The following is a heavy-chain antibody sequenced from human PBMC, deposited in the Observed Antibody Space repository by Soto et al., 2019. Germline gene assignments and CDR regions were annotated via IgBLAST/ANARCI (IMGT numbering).Heavy chain of an antibody. Sequence: QVQLVESGGGVVQPGTSLRLSCAASGFTFKTHAMHWVRQAPGKGLEWMAVIAYDGNEKFYADSVKRRFTISRDNSKNALYLQINTLRNEDTAVYYCGKDVGDYVPYYYGGDVWGQGTTVTVSS. CDR2: IAYDGNEK. V-gene: IGHV3-30*18. CDR3: GKDVGDYVPYYYGGDV. CDR1: GFTFKTHA. J-gene: IGHJ6*02. D-gene: IGHD3-10*01.